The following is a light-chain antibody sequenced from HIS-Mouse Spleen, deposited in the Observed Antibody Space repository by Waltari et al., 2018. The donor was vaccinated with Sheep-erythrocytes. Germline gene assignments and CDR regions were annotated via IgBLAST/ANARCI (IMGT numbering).Light chain of an antibody. V-gene: IGKV1-39*01. J-gene: IGKJ5*01. CDR3: QQSYSTPVT. CDR2: AAS. Sequence: DIQMIQSPSSLSASVGDRVTITCRASQSISSYLNWYQQKPGKAPKLLIYAASRLQSGVPSRFSGSGSGTDFTLTISSLQPEDFATYYCQQSYSTPVTFGQGTRLEIK. CDR1: QSISSY.